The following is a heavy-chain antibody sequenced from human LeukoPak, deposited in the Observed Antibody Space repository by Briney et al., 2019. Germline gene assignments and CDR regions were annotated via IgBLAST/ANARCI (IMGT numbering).Heavy chain of an antibody. CDR1: GGSIRRYY. J-gene: IGHJ5*02. Sequence: SETLSLTCTGSGGSIRRYYWSWIRQPPGKGLEWIGYIYYSGSTNYNPSLKSRVTISVDTSKNQCSLKLSSVSAADTAVYYCASMVAATPIWFDPWGQGTLVTVSS. CDR2: IYYSGST. CDR3: ASMVAATPIWFDP. D-gene: IGHD2-15*01. V-gene: IGHV4-59*01.